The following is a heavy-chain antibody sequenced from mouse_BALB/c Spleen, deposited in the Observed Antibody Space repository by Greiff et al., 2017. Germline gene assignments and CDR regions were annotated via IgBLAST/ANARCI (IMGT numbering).Heavy chain of an antibody. J-gene: IGHJ2*01. D-gene: IGHD2-2*01. CDR3: ARRYGYDEGYYFDY. CDR2: ISSGGGST. CDR1: GFAFSSYD. V-gene: IGHV5-12-1*01. Sequence: EVQLQESGGGLVKPGGSLKLSCAASGFAFSSYDMSWVRQTPEKRLEWVAYISSGGGSTYYPDTVKGRFTISRDNAKNTLYLQMSSLKSEDTAMYYCARRYGYDEGYYFDYWGQGTTLTVSS.